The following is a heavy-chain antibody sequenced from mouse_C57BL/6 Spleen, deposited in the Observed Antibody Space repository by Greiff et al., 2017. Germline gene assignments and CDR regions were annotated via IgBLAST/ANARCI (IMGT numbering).Heavy chain of an antibody. D-gene: IGHD2-2*01. J-gene: IGHJ4*01. CDR3: ARHGYDSRYDYAMDY. CDR2: IYPGDGDT. V-gene: IGHV1-80*01. Sequence: QVQLKESGAELVKPGASVKISCKASGYAFSSYWMNWVKQRPGKGLEWIGQIYPGDGDTNYNGKFKGKATLTADKSSSTAYMQLSSLTSEDSAVYFCARHGYDSRYDYAMDYWGQGTSVTVSS. CDR1: GYAFSSYW.